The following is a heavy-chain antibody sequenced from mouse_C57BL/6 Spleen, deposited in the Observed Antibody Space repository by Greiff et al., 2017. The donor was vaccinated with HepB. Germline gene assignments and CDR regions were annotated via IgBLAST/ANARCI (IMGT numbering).Heavy chain of an antibody. CDR2: INPGSGGT. D-gene: IGHD1-1*01. CDR3: ARRTVVATGMDY. V-gene: IGHV1-54*01. J-gene: IGHJ2*01. Sequence: VQLQQSGAELVRPGTSVKVSCKASGYAFTNYLIEWVKQRPGQGLEWIGVINPGSGGTNYNEKFKGKATLTADKSSSTAYMQLSSLTSEDSAVYFCARRTVVATGMDYWGQGTTLTVSS. CDR1: GYAFTNYL.